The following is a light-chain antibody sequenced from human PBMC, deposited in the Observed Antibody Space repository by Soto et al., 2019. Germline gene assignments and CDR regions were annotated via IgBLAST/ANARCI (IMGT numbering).Light chain of an antibody. CDR1: SSDVGSYNL. CDR2: EVS. J-gene: IGLJ1*01. CDR3: CSYAGSSALYV. V-gene: IGLV2-23*02. Sequence: QSALTQPVSVSGSPGQSITISCSGTSSDVGSYNLVSWYQQHPGKAPKLMIYEVSKRPSGLSNRFSGSKSGNTASLTISGLQAEDEADYYCCSYAGSSALYVFGTGTKLTVL.